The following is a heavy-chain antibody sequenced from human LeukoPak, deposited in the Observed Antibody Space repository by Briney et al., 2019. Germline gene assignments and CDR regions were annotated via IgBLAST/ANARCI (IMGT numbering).Heavy chain of an antibody. CDR3: ARDPPRWEVVTPLAI. D-gene: IGHD2-21*02. CDR2: ISAYNGNT. J-gene: IGHJ3*02. V-gene: IGHV1-18*01. Sequence: ASVKVSCKDSGYTFTSYGISWVRQAPGQGLEWMGWISAYNGNTNYAQKPQGRVTVTTDTSTSTAYMELRSLRSDDTAVYYCARDPPRWEVVTPLAIWGQGTMVTVSS. CDR1: GYTFTSYG.